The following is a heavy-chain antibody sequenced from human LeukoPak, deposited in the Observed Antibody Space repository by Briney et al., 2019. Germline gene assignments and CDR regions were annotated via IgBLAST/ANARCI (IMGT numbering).Heavy chain of an antibody. D-gene: IGHD5-12*01. CDR3: ATHRRSGSGGSENAFEI. J-gene: IGHJ3*02. CDR1: GDSTSSSTYY. CDR2: IYDSGTT. V-gene: IGHV4-39*01. Sequence: SETLSLTCTVSGDSTSSSTYYWDWIRQAPGKGLEWIGNIYDSGTTHYNPSLKCRVTISGDTSKNQFSLKLNSVTAADTAIYYCATHRRSGSGGSENAFEIWGQGTMVTVSS.